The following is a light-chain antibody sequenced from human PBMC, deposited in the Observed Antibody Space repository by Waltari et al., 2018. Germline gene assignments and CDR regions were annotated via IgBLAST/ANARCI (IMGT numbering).Light chain of an antibody. J-gene: IGKJ1*01. CDR3: QQYSSYSSWT. Sequence: DIQMTLSPSTLCASVGDRVAIPCRASQNINSWLAWYQQRPGKAPRLLLYKASTLQSGVPSRFSGSGSGTEFTLTINSLQTDDFATYYCQQYSSYSSWTFGQGTQV. CDR1: QNINSW. V-gene: IGKV1-5*03. CDR2: KAS.